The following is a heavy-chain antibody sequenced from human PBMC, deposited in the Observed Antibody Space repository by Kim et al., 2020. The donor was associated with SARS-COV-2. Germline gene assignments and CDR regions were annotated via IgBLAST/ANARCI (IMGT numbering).Heavy chain of an antibody. J-gene: IGHJ3*02. V-gene: IGHV3-21*01. CDR3: ARDRVTGLRGLFEI. CDR2: ISSTSSYI. Sequence: GGSLRLSCAASGFTFSSYRMNWVRQAPGKGLEWVSSISSTSSYIYYEDSVKGRFTISRDNAKNSVYLQMNSLRAEDTAVYYCARDRVTGLRGLFEIWGQGTMVIVSS. D-gene: IGHD3-9*01. CDR1: GFTFSSYR.